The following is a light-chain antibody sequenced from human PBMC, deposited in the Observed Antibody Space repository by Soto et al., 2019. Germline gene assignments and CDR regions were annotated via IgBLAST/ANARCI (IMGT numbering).Light chain of an antibody. CDR1: QSVSSY. CDR3: QQRSKWPPA. Sequence: EIVLTQSPATLSLSPGERATLSCRASQSVSSYLAWYQQKPGQAPRLLIYDASNRATGIPAMFSGSGSETDFTLTISSLEPEDVAVYYCQQRSKWPPAFGQGTKLEIK. CDR2: DAS. J-gene: IGKJ2*01. V-gene: IGKV3-11*01.